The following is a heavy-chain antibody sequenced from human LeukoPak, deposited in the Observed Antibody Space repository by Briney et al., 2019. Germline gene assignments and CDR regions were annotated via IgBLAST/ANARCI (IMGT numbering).Heavy chain of an antibody. CDR3: AGQYYNILTGYKYFDY. Sequence: SETLSLTCAVSGGSISSGGYSWSWIRQPPGKGLEWIGYIYHSGSTYYSPSLKSRVTISVVRSKNQFSLRLSSVTAADTAVYYCAGQYYNILTGYKYFDYWGQGTLVTVSS. J-gene: IGHJ4*02. V-gene: IGHV4-30-2*01. D-gene: IGHD3-9*01. CDR2: IYHSGST. CDR1: GGSISSGGYS.